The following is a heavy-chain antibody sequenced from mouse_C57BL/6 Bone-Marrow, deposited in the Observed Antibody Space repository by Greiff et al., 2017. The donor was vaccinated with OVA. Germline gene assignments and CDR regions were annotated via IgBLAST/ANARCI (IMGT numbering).Heavy chain of an antibody. J-gene: IGHJ4*01. V-gene: IGHV1-50*01. Sequence: QVQLQQPGAELVKPGASVKLSCKASGYTFTSYWMQWVKQRPGQGLEWIGEIDPSDSYTNYNQKFKGKATLNVDTSSSTAYMQLSSLTSEDSAVYYCARFITTVVATDYAMDYWGQGTSVTVSS. CDR1: GYTFTSYW. D-gene: IGHD1-1*01. CDR2: IDPSDSYT. CDR3: ARFITTVVATDYAMDY.